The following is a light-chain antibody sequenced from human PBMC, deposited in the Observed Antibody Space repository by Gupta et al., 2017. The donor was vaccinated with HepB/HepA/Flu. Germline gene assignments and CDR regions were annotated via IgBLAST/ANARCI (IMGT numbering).Light chain of an antibody. Sequence: QSVLTPPPSASGTPGQRVTIPCSGSSSNIGTNYVFWYQQLPGTAPKLLISRNNQRPSGVPDRFSGSKSGTSASLAISGLRSEDEADYYCAAWDDSLSAGVFGGGTKLTVL. V-gene: IGLV1-47*01. CDR2: RNN. CDR1: SSNIGTNY. CDR3: AAWDDSLSAGV. J-gene: IGLJ3*02.